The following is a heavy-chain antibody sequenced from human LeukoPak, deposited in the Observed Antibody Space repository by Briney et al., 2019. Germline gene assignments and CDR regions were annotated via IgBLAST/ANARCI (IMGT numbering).Heavy chain of an antibody. Sequence: ASVKVSCKASGYTFTGYYMHWVRQAPGQGLEWMGWINPNSGGTNYAQKFQGRGTMTRDTSISTAYMELSRLRSDDTAVYYCARGSCSGGSCYFAPVDYWGQGTLVTVSS. J-gene: IGHJ4*02. CDR1: GYTFTGYY. D-gene: IGHD2-15*01. CDR3: ARGSCSGGSCYFAPVDY. V-gene: IGHV1-2*02. CDR2: INPNSGGT.